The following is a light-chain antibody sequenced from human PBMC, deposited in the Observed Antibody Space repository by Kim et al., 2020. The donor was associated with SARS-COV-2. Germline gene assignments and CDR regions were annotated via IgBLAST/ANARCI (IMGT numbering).Light chain of an antibody. CDR1: IGST. CDR3: HQTSTLPLT. CDR2: YAS. V-gene: IGKV6-21*01. Sequence: IGSTLHWYQQKAGQSPKLLIKYASQSLSGVPSRFCGSGSGTDFTLTISSLETEDAATYYCHQTSTLPLTFGPGTKVDIK. J-gene: IGKJ3*01.